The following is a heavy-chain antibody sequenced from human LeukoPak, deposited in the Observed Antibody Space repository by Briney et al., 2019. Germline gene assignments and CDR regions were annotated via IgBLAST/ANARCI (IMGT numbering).Heavy chain of an antibody. CDR3: AREYCSSTSCIDAFDI. J-gene: IGHJ3*02. V-gene: IGHV4-30-2*01. D-gene: IGHD2-2*01. CDR2: IYHSGST. Sequence: NPSETLSLTCTVSGGSISSGGYYWSWIRQPPGKGLEWIGYIYHSGSTYYNPSLKSRVTISVDTSKNQFSLKLSSVTAADTAVYYCAREYCSSTSCIDAFDIWGQGTMVTVSS. CDR1: GGSISSGGYY.